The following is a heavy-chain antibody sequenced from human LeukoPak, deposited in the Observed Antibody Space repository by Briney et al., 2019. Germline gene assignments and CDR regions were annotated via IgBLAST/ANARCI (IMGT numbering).Heavy chain of an antibody. V-gene: IGHV4-4*09. CDR2: IYTSGST. Sequence: SETLALTCTVSGGSISSYYWSWIRQPPGKGLEWIGYIYTSGSTNYNPSLKSRVTISVDTSKNQFSLKLSSVTAADTAVYYCATVTTSYFDYWGQGTLVTVSS. J-gene: IGHJ4*02. CDR3: ATVTTSYFDY. CDR1: GGSISSYY. D-gene: IGHD4-11*01.